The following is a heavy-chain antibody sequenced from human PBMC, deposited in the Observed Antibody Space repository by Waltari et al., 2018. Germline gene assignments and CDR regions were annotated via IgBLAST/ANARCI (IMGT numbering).Heavy chain of an antibody. V-gene: IGHV3-23*01. CDR3: VRENIAAAGLES. CDR2: ISGSDGSST. J-gene: IGHJ4*02. CDR1: GFTFSSYA. Sequence: EVQLLESGGGLVQPGGSLRLSCTASGFTFSSYAMSWVRQAPGKGLEWVSTISGSDGSSTTYADSVKGQFTISRDNAKNTLYLHMSSLRAEDTAVYYCVRENIAAAGLESWGQGTLVTVSS. D-gene: IGHD6-13*01.